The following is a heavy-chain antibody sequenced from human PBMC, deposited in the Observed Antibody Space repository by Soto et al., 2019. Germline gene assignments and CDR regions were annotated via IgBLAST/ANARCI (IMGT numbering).Heavy chain of an antibody. D-gene: IGHD3-9*01. V-gene: IGHV3-33*01. CDR1: GFTFSTYG. CDR2: IWSDGTNK. CDR3: VRVFDTYYFDL. J-gene: IGHJ4*02. Sequence: QVQLVESGGGVVQPGRSLRLSCAASGFTFSTYGMHWVRQAPGKGLEWVALIWSDGTNKYYADSVKGRFTISRDNSKKTVYLQMNSLRAEDTAVYCCVRVFDTYYFDLWGQGYMVTVSS.